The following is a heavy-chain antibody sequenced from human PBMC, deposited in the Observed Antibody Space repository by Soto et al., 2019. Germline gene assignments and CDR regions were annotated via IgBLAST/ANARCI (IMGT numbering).Heavy chain of an antibody. CDR1: GFTFRSYG. V-gene: IGHV3-23*01. D-gene: IGHD5-18*01. CDR3: AKVLDAAGLDY. J-gene: IGHJ4*02. Sequence: EVQLLESGGGLVQSGGSLRLSWAASGFTFRSYGMSWVRQAPGKGLEWVSAISGSGSNTYYADSVKGRFTISRDNSKNTLYLLVNSLRDEDTAVYYCAKVLDAAGLDYWGQGTLVAVSS. CDR2: ISGSGSNT.